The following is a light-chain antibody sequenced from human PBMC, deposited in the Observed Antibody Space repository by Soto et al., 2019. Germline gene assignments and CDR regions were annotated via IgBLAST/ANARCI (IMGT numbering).Light chain of an antibody. CDR1: SSDVGSYNL. CDR3: CSYAGSSTFMV. Sequence: QSALTQPASVSGSPGQSITISCTGTSSDVGSYNLVSWYQQHPGKAPKLMIYEVSKRPSGVSNRFSGSKSGNTASLTISGLQAEDEADYYCCSYAGSSTFMVFGGGTKLT. J-gene: IGLJ2*01. CDR2: EVS. V-gene: IGLV2-23*02.